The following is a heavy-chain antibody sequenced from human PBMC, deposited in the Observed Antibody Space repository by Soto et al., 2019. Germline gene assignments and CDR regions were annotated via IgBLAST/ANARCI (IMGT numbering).Heavy chain of an antibody. CDR1: GYTFTSYG. J-gene: IGHJ4*02. V-gene: IGHV1-18*01. D-gene: IGHD3-22*01. CDR3: AREAENYYDSRFDDY. CDR2: ISAYNGNT. Sequence: ASVKVSCKASGYTFTSYGISWVRQAPGQGLEWMGWISAYNGNTNYAQKLQGRVTMTTDTSTSTAYMELRSLRSDDTAVYYCAREAENYYDSRFDDYWGQGTPVTVSS.